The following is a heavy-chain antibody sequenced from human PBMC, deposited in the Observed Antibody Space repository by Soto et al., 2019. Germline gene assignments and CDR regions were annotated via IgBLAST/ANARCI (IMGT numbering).Heavy chain of an antibody. V-gene: IGHV4-31*03. CDR3: ARGRPRVTTGPLLLPLDV. CDR2: IHSSGST. CDR1: GGSISSGGYY. J-gene: IGHJ4*02. D-gene: IGHD4-17*01. Sequence: QVQLQESGPGLVKPSQTLSLTCTVSGGSISSGGYYWSWIRQHPGKGLEWIGYIHSSGSTYYNPFLKSRVTISVDTSKNQFYLKLRSVTAADTAVYYSARGRPRVTTGPLLLPLDVWGQGTLVTVSS.